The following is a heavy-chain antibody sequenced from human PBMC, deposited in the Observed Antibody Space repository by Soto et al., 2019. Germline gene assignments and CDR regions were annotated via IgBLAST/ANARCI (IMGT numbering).Heavy chain of an antibody. CDR1: GGSISSGGYY. V-gene: IGHV4-31*03. Sequence: PSETLSLPCTVSGGSISSGGYYWSWIRQHPGKGLEWIGYIYYSGSTYYNPSLKSRVTISVDTSKNQFSLKLSSVTAADTAVYYFAKDRLYPLLPGVFGRDVCGQGTTVTVSS. D-gene: IGHD2-2*01. J-gene: IGHJ6*02. CDR2: IYYSGST. CDR3: AKDRLYPLLPGVFGRDV.